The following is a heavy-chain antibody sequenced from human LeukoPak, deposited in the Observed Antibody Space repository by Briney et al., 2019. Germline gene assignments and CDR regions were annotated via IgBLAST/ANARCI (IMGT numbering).Heavy chain of an antibody. V-gene: IGHV1-69*05. CDR1: GGTFSSYA. J-gene: IGHJ4*02. CDR3: ARLPRTGDGYNY. Sequence: SVKVSCKAPGGTFSSYAISWVRQAPGQGVEWMGRIIPIFGTANYAQKLQGRVTMTTDTSTSTAYMELRSLRSDDTAVYYCARLPRTGDGYNYWGQGTLVTVSS. CDR2: IIPIFGTA. D-gene: IGHD5-24*01.